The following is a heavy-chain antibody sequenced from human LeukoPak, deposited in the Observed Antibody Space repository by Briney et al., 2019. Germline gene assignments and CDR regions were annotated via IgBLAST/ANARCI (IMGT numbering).Heavy chain of an antibody. CDR1: GGSFSGYY. CDR3: ARYGPASSIAARPGPASYFQH. J-gene: IGHJ1*01. CDR2: INHSGST. V-gene: IGHV4-34*01. Sequence: SETLSLTCAVYGGSFSGYYWSWIRQPPGKGLEWIGEINHSGSTNCNPSLKSRVTISVDTSKNQFSLKLSSVTAADTAVYYCARYGPASSIAARPGPASYFQHWGQGTLVTVSS. D-gene: IGHD6-6*01.